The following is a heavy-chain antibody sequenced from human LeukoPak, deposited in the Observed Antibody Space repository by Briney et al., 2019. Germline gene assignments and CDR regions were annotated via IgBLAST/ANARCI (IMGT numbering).Heavy chain of an antibody. J-gene: IGHJ4*02. CDR1: GCTFSSYG. Sequence: PGRSLRLSCAVSGCTFSSYGMHWVRQAPGKGLEWVAVISYDGSNKYYADSVKGRFTISRDNSKNTLYLQMNSLRAEDTAVYYCAKIQDATTGYYFDYWGQGTLVTVSS. V-gene: IGHV3-30*18. CDR3: AKIQDATTGYYFDY. CDR2: ISYDGSNK. D-gene: IGHD5-18*01.